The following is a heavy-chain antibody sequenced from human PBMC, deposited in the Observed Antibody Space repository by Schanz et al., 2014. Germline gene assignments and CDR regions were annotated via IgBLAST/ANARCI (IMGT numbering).Heavy chain of an antibody. CDR3: AKDCPSDYGDHCFDF. D-gene: IGHD4-17*01. CDR1: GFNFRNYG. CDR2: ISGRGGRT. Sequence: VQLVESGGGVVQPGRSLRLSCAASGFNFRNYGMHWVRQAPGKGLEWVSAISGRGGRTYYADSVKGRFTISRDNSKNTLYLQMNSLRAEDTAVYYCAKDCPSDYGDHCFDFWGQGTLVTVSS. V-gene: IGHV3-23*04. J-gene: IGHJ4*02.